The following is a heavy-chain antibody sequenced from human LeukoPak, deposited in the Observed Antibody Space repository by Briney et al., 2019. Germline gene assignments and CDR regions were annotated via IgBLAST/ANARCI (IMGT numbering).Heavy chain of an antibody. CDR1: GFTFSSYA. J-gene: IGHJ3*02. CDR3: AKSYGDYVAFDI. Sequence: GGSLRLSCAASGFTFSSYAMHWVRQAPGKGLEWVSAISGSGGSTYYADSVKGRFTISRDNSKNTLYLQMNSLRAEDTAVYYCAKSYGDYVAFDIWGQGTMVTVSS. V-gene: IGHV3-23*01. CDR2: ISGSGGST. D-gene: IGHD4-17*01.